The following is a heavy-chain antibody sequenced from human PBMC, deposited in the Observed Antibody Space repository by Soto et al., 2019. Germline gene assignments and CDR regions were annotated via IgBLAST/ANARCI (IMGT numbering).Heavy chain of an antibody. CDR2: ISAYNGNT. CDR1: GYTFTSYG. D-gene: IGHD2-15*01. CDR3: ARDGAIVVVVAATQGWFDP. J-gene: IGHJ5*02. Sequence: QVQLVQSGAEVKNPGASVEVSCKASGYTFTSYGISWVRQAPGQGLEWMGWISAYNGNTNYAQKLQGRVTMTTDTSTSTAYMDLRSLRPDYTAVDYCARDGAIVVVVAATQGWFDPWGQGSLVTVA. V-gene: IGHV1-18*04.